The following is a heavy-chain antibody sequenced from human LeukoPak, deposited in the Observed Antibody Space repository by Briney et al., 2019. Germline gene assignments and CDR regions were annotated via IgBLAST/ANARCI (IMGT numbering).Heavy chain of an antibody. V-gene: IGHV3-23*01. CDR3: AKRKRITIFGVVIMGTNYFDY. Sequence: PGGSLRLSCAASGFTFSSYAMNWVRQAPGKGLEWVSAISGIGGSTYYADSVKGRFTISRDNSKNTLYLQMNSLRAEDTAVYYCAKRKRITIFGVVIMGTNYFDYWGQGTLVTVSS. CDR2: ISGIGGST. J-gene: IGHJ4*01. CDR1: GFTFSSYA. D-gene: IGHD3-3*01.